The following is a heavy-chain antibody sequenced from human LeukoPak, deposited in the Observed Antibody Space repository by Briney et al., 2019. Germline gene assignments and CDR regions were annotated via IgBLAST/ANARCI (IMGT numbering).Heavy chain of an antibody. J-gene: IGHJ6*04. D-gene: IGHD3-10*01. CDR3: ASYGSGSYNGMDV. CDR1: GYSFTSYW. V-gene: IGHV5-10-1*01. CDR2: IDPSDSYT. Sequence: GESLKISSKGSGYSFTSYWISWVRQMPGKGLEWMGRIDPSDSYTNYSPSFQGHVTISADKSISTAYLQWSSLKASDTAMYYCASYGSGSYNGMDVWGKGTTVTVSS.